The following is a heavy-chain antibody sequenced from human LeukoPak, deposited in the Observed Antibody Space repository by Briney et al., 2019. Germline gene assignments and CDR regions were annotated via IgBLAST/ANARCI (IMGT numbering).Heavy chain of an antibody. Sequence: SETLSLTCTVSGGSISSSSFYWGWIRQPPGKGLEWIGSIHYSGSTYYNPSLKSRVTISVDTSKNQFSLKLSSVTAADTAVYYCARDGLWIQNSFDIWGQGTVVTVSS. CDR3: ARDGLWIQNSFDI. CDR2: IHYSGST. D-gene: IGHD5-18*01. J-gene: IGHJ3*02. CDR1: GGSISSSSFY. V-gene: IGHV4-39*07.